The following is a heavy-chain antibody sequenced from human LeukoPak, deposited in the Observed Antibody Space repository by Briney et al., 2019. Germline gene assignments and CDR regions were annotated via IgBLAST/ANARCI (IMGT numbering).Heavy chain of an antibody. CDR2: IYSGGST. CDR1: GFTVISNY. Sequence: GGSLRLSCAASGFTVISNYMSWVRQAPGKGLEWVSVIYSGGSTYYADSVKGRFTISRDGSKNTVYLQMNSLRVEDTAVYYCARDSPSVSSGYLFDYWGQGALVTVSS. J-gene: IGHJ4*02. D-gene: IGHD3-22*01. V-gene: IGHV3-53*01. CDR3: ARDSPSVSSGYLFDY.